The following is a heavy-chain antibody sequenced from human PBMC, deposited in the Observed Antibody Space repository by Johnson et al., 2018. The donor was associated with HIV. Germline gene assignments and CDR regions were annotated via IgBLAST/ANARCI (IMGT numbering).Heavy chain of an antibody. CDR1: GFTFSSYG. D-gene: IGHD3-10*01. CDR3: AKSTQANIFRESGPYGAFDI. V-gene: IGHV3-30*18. J-gene: IGHJ3*02. CDR2: ISYDGSNK. Sequence: QVQLMESGGGVVQPGRSLRLSCAASGFTFSSYGMHWVRQAPGKGLEWVAVISYDGSNKYYADSVKGRFTISRDNSKNTLDVQMNSLRAEDTAVYYCAKSTQANIFRESGPYGAFDIWGRGTMVTVSS.